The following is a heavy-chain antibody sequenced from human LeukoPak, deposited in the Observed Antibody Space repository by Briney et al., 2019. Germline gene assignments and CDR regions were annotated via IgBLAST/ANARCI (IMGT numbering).Heavy chain of an antibody. Sequence: SETLSLTCTVSGGSISSYYWSWIRQPPGEGLEWIGYIYSVGSTNYNPSLKSRVTISVDTSKNQFSLKLNSVTAADTAVYYSAGGIPPRSSPWFDPWGQGTLVTVSS. CDR3: AGGIPPRSSPWFDP. D-gene: IGHD6-6*01. CDR2: IYSVGST. CDR1: GGSISSYY. J-gene: IGHJ5*02. V-gene: IGHV4-59*01.